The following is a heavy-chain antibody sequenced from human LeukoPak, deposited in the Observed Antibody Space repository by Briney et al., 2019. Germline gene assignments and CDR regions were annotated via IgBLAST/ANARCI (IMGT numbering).Heavy chain of an antibody. Sequence: GGSLRLSCAASGFIFSHHGMHWFRQAPGKGLEWVAVIWSDATNRFYAESVKGRFTISRDNSQNTVFLQMNSLRVKDTAIYYCARDAQRGFDYSNSLKNWGHGTLVTVSS. D-gene: IGHD4-11*01. V-gene: IGHV3-33*01. CDR1: GFIFSHHG. J-gene: IGHJ4*01. CDR3: ARDAQRGFDYSNSLKN. CDR2: IWSDATNR.